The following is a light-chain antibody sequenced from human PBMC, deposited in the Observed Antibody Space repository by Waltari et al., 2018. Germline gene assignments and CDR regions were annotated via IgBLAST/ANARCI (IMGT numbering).Light chain of an antibody. V-gene: IGLV2-23*02. Sequence: QSALTQPASVSGSPGQSITISCTGTSSDVGGYNYVSWYQQYPDKAPKLMIYDVSKRPSGFSSRFAGSKSGNTASLTISGLQAEDEADYYCCSYAGSSTHVLFGGGTKLTVL. J-gene: IGLJ2*01. CDR2: DVS. CDR3: CSYAGSSTHVL. CDR1: SSDVGGYNY.